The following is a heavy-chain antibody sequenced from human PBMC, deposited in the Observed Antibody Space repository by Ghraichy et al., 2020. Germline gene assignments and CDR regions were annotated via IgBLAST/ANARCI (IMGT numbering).Heavy chain of an antibody. J-gene: IGHJ3*02. D-gene: IGHD3-22*01. V-gene: IGHV1-18*01. CDR2: ISAYNGNT. Sequence: ASVKVSCKASGYTFTSYGISWVRQAPGQGLEWMGWISAYNGNTNYAQKLQGRVTMTTDTSTSTAYMELRSLRSDDTAVYYCARVRGDQEVITFPPGQNDAFDIWGQGTMVTVSS. CDR3: ARVRGDQEVITFPPGQNDAFDI. CDR1: GYTFTSYG.